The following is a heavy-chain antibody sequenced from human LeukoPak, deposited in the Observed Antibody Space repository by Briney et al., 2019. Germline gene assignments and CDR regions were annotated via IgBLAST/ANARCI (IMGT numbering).Heavy chain of an antibody. CDR1: GFTFSSYG. V-gene: IGHV3-33*01. D-gene: IGHD2-2*02. J-gene: IGHJ5*02. CDR2: IWYDGSNK. CDR3: ARGRWGRYCSSTSCYKNNWFDP. Sequence: PGGSLRLSCAASGFTFSSYGMHWVRQAPGKGLEWVAVIWYDGSNKYYADSVKGRFTISRDNSKNTLYLQMNSLRAEDTAVYYCARGRWGRYCSSTSCYKNNWFDPWGQGTLVTVSS.